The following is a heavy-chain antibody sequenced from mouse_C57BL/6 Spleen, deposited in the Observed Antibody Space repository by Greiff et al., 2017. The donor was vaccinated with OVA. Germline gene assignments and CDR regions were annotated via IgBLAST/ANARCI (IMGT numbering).Heavy chain of an antibody. Sequence: VQLQQPGAELVRPGSSVKLSCKASGYTFTSYWMDWVKQRPGQGLEWIGNIYPSDSETHYNQKFKDKATLTVDKSSSTAYMQLSSLTSEDSAVYYCARPSYYSNYVLFDYWGQGTTLTVSS. CDR2: IYPSDSET. CDR3: ARPSYYSNYVLFDY. D-gene: IGHD2-5*01. V-gene: IGHV1-61*01. J-gene: IGHJ2*01. CDR1: GYTFTSYW.